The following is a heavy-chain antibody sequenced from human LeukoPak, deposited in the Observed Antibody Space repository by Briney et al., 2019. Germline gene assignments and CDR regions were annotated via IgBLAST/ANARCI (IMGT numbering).Heavy chain of an antibody. CDR3: ARSEYGYCSSTSCYTIDY. Sequence: PGGSLRLSCAASGFTFSSYWMSWVRQAPGKGLEWVANIKQDGSEKYYVDSVKGRFTISRDNAKNSLYLQMNSLRAEDTAVYYCARSEYGYCSSTSCYTIDYWGRGTLVTVSS. CDR1: GFTFSSYW. D-gene: IGHD2-2*02. V-gene: IGHV3-7*01. CDR2: IKQDGSEK. J-gene: IGHJ4*02.